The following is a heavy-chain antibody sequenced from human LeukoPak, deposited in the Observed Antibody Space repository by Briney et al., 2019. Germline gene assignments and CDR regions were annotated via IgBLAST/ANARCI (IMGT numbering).Heavy chain of an antibody. V-gene: IGHV3-23*01. J-gene: IGHJ4*02. D-gene: IGHD6-19*01. Sequence: GGSLRLSWVASGFTFTKLAMSWIRQAPGKGLEWVAIITATGDTAYYADSVKGRFTISRDNSRNTVYMQMDSLRAEDTAIYYCAGDRNSDWYSPLAYWGQGSQVTVSP. CDR2: ITATGDTA. CDR1: GFTFTKLA. CDR3: AGDRNSDWYSPLAY.